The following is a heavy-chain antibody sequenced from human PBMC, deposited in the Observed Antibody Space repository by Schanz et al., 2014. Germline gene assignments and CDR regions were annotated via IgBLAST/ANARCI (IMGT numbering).Heavy chain of an antibody. CDR1: GFSFVDAW. Sequence: EVQLVESGGGLVQPGGSLRLSCAASGFSFVDAWMSWVRQAPGRGLEWVATIKKDGSEKYNVDAVKGRFTISRDNAENSVYLEMKSLRAEDTAMYYCARPSDSSWYMDVWGKGTTVTVSS. J-gene: IGHJ6*03. CDR3: ARPSDSSWYMDV. V-gene: IGHV3-7*01. D-gene: IGHD2-21*02. CDR2: IKKDGSEK.